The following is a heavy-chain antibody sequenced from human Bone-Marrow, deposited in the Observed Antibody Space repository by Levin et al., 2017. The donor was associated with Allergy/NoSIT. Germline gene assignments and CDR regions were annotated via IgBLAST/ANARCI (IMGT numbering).Heavy chain of an antibody. CDR1: GGTFSSYA. Sequence: GGSLRLSCKASGGTFSSYAISWVRQAPGQGLEWMGRIIPILGIANYAQKFQGRVTITADKSTSTAYMELSSLRSEDTAVYYCARGLGYCSGGSYCWFDPWGQGTLVTVSS. J-gene: IGHJ5*02. CDR2: IIPILGIA. D-gene: IGHD2-15*01. CDR3: ARGLGYCSGGSYCWFDP. V-gene: IGHV1-69*04.